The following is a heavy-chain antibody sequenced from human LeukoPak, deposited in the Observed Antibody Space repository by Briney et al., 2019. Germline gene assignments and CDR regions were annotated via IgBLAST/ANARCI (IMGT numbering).Heavy chain of an antibody. J-gene: IGHJ4*02. D-gene: IGHD3-9*01. CDR3: ARDRAQSFDWLLYS. CDR1: GYTFTSYG. Sequence: ASVKVSCKASGYTFTSYGISWVRQAPGQGLEWMGWISAYNGNTNYAQKFQGRVTMTTDTSTSTAYMELRSLRSDDTAVYYCARDRAQSFDWLLYSWGQGTLVTVSS. CDR2: ISAYNGNT. V-gene: IGHV1-18*01.